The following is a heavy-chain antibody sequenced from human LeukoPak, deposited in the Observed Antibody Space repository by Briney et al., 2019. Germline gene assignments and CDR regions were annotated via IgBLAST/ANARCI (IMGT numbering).Heavy chain of an antibody. Sequence: GGSLRLSCAASGFTFSSYAMSWVRQAPGKGLMWVSGLSDSGTSTYYADSVKGRFTISRDNSKNTLYLQMNSLRAEDTALYYCAKDMGYDILTGYLFDWGQGTLVTVSS. CDR1: GFTFSSYA. J-gene: IGHJ4*02. V-gene: IGHV3-23*01. CDR3: AKDMGYDILTGYLFD. D-gene: IGHD3-9*01. CDR2: LSDSGTST.